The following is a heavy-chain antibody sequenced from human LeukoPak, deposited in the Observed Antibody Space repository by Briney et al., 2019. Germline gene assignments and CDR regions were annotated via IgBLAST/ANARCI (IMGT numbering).Heavy chain of an antibody. D-gene: IGHD2-2*01. CDR2: ISTYSGNT. V-gene: IGHV1-18*04. CDR1: GYTFTNYG. Sequence: ASIKVSCKASGYTFTNYGFSWVRQAPGQGLEWMGWISTYSGNTNYAQQLQGRVTMTSDTSTSTVYMELRSLRSDDTAVYYCARGTEDIVVVPAAMGIFDYWGQGTLVTVSS. J-gene: IGHJ4*02. CDR3: ARGTEDIVVVPAAMGIFDY.